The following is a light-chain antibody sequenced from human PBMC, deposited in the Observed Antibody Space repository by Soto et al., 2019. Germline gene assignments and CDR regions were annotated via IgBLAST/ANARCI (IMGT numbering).Light chain of an antibody. CDR3: CSYAGSSTV. CDR1: SSDVGSYNL. V-gene: IGLV2-23*02. CDR2: EVS. Sequence: QSALTQPASVSGYPGQSITISCTGTSSDVGSYNLVSWYQQHPGKAPKLMIYEVSKRPSGVSNRFSGSKSGNTASLTISGLQAEDEADYYCCSYAGSSTVFGTGTKVTVL. J-gene: IGLJ1*01.